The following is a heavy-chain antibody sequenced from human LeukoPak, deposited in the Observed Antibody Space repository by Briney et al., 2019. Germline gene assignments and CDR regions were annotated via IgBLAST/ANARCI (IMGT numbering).Heavy chain of an antibody. CDR1: GFTVSRNY. CDR3: ARLFAPFCGNDCGQFDY. D-gene: IGHD2-21*02. Sequence: PGGSLRLSCAVSGFTVSRNYMAWVRQAPGRGLEWVSVIYRSGSTLYAESVKGRFTISRDNSKNTLYLQMNSLRGEDTAVYYCARLFAPFCGNDCGQFDYWGQGTLVTVSS. J-gene: IGHJ4*02. CDR2: IYRSGST. V-gene: IGHV3-53*01.